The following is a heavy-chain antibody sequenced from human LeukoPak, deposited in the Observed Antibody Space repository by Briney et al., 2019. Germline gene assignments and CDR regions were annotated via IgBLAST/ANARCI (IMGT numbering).Heavy chain of an antibody. CDR2: INPNSDGT. V-gene: IGHV1-2*02. J-gene: IGHJ4*02. Sequence: GASVKASCKASGYTFTGYYMHWVRQAPGQGLEWMGWINPNSDGTNYAQKFQGRVTMTRDTSISTAYMELSRLRSDDTAVYYCARGAMRQQLVSPHGYWGQGTLVTVSS. CDR1: GYTFTGYY. D-gene: IGHD6-13*01. CDR3: ARGAMRQQLVSPHGY.